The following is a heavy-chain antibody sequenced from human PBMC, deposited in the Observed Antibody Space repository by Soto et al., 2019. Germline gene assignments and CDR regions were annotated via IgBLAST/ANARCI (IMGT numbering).Heavy chain of an antibody. CDR3: AREYGVVVLSADY. CDR2: IKQDGSEK. J-gene: IGHJ4*02. CDR1: GFTFSSYW. D-gene: IGHD2-15*01. Sequence: GGSLRLSCAASGFTFSSYWMSWVRQAPGKGLEWVANIKQDGSEKYYVDSVKGRFTISRDNAKNSLYLQMNSLRAEDTAVYYCAREYGVVVLSADYWGQGTLVIVSS. V-gene: IGHV3-7*05.